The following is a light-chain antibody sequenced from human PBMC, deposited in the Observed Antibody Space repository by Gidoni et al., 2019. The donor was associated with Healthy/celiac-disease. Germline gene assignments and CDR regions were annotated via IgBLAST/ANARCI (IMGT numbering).Light chain of an antibody. CDR2: GAS. CDR1: QSVSSSY. J-gene: IGKJ2*01. Sequence: EIVLTQSPGTLSLSPGERATLSCRASQSVSSSYLAWYQQKPGQAPRLLIYGASSRATGIPDRFSGSWSGTYFTLTIRRLEPVDFAVYYCQQYGSSPKTFGQXTKLEIK. V-gene: IGKV3-20*01. CDR3: QQYGSSPKT.